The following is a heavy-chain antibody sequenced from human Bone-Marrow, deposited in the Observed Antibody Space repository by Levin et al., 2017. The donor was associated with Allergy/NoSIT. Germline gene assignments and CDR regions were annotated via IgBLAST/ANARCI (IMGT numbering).Heavy chain of an antibody. Sequence: GGSLRLSCAVSGFTFSTSGMHWVRQAPGKGLEGVAFIWSDGSSEYYADSVRGRFTISRDNSKNTIYLQMNSLRAEDTAVYYCARDKGTKYFDYWGQGTLVTVSS. V-gene: IGHV3-33*01. CDR3: ARDKGTKYFDY. J-gene: IGHJ4*02. CDR2: IWSDGSSE. CDR1: GFTFSTSG. D-gene: IGHD3-10*01.